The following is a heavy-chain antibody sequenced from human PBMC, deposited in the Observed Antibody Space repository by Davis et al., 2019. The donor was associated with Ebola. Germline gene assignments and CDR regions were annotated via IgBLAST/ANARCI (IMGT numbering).Heavy chain of an antibody. CDR1: GFTFSTYS. D-gene: IGHD5-18*01. V-gene: IGHV3-21*04. CDR3: ANSLVTHYYFGMDV. J-gene: IGHJ6*02. CDR2: ISSSSSYI. Sequence: GGSLRLSCGASGFTFSTYSMNWVRQAPGKGLEWVSSISSSSSYIYYADSVKGRFTISRDNAKNSLYLQMNSLKADDTAVYYCANSLVTHYYFGMDVWGQGTTVTVSS.